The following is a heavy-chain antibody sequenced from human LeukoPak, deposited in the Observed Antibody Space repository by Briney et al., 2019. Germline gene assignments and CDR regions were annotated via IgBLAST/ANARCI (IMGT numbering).Heavy chain of an antibody. CDR3: AREASMLVSGRYGMDV. CDR1: GYTFTSYA. Sequence: ASVKVSCKASGYTFTSYAMHWVRQAPGQRLEWMGWINAGNGNTKYSQKFQGRVTITTDESTSTAYMELSSLRSEDTAVYYCAREASMLVSGRYGMDVWGQGTTVTVSS. CDR2: INAGNGNT. D-gene: IGHD3-10*01. V-gene: IGHV1-3*01. J-gene: IGHJ6*02.